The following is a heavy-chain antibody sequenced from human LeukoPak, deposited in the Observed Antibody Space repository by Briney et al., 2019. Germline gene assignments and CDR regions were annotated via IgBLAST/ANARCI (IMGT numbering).Heavy chain of an antibody. CDR2: INGGGSAT. V-gene: IGHV3-48*03. CDR1: GCTFSSNE. CDR3: ASSLSAGRGPFDDI. Sequence: PGGSLRLSCAASGCTFSSNELTWVRQAPGKGLEWVAYINGGGSATYADSVKGRFSISRDNAKNSLYLQMNSLRAENTAVDICASSLSAGRGPFDDIWGQGTLVTVSS. J-gene: IGHJ4*02. D-gene: IGHD3-16*01.